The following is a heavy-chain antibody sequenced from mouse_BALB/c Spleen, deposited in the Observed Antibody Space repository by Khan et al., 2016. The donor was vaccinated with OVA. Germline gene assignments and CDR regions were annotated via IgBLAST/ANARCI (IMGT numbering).Heavy chain of an antibody. CDR2: VSTSNGSA. Sequence: VELVESGPELVRPGVSVKISCKGSDYTFTDYPMHWVKQSHAKSLEWIGAVSTSNGSANYNQKFKGKAIMTVDKSSSTAYLELARLTSEDSAIYYCARDDGCSLFAYWGQGTLVTVSA. CDR1: DYTFTDYP. D-gene: IGHD2-3*01. CDR3: ARDDGCSLFAY. J-gene: IGHJ3*01. V-gene: IGHV1S137*01.